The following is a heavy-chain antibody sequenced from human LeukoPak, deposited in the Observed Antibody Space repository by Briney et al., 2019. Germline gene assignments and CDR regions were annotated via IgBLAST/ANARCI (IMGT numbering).Heavy chain of an antibody. CDR2: ISGSSSGSTSII. Sequence: GGSLRLSCEFSGIIFSTYAMNWVRQAPGKGLEWISYISGSSSGSTSIIHYAESVKGRFTTSRDNAKSSLFLQLNSLRAEDTAVYYCARDGGKGYESDYWGQGTLVTVSS. D-gene: IGHD2-15*01. J-gene: IGHJ4*02. CDR1: GIIFSTYA. V-gene: IGHV3-48*04. CDR3: ARDGGKGYESDY.